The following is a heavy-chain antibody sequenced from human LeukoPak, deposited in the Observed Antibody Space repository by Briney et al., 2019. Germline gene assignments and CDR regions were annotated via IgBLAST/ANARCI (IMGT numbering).Heavy chain of an antibody. CDR2: SYSGGST. CDR3: ARGYYDILTGYYGNFDY. J-gene: IGHJ4*02. CDR1: GFTVSGNY. V-gene: IGHV3-53*01. Sequence: GGSLRLSCAASGFTVSGNYMSWVRQAPGKGLEWVSVSYSGGSTYYADSVKGRFTISRDNSKNTLYLQMNSLRAEDTAVYYCARGYYDILTGYYGNFDYWGQGTLVTVSS. D-gene: IGHD3-9*01.